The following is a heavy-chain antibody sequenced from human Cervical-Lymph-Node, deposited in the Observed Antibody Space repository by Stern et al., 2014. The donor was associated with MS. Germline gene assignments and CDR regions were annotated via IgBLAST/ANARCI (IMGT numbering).Heavy chain of an antibody. V-gene: IGHV3-30*01. CDR1: GFTFSSYA. D-gene: IGHD3-10*01. Sequence: VQLVESGGGVVQPGRSLRLSCAASGFTFSSYAMHWVRQAPGKGLEWVAVISYDGSNKYYADSVKGRFTISRDNSKNTLYLQMNSLRAEDTAVYYCARSQSRGVWFGELSAHFDYWGQGTLVTVSS. CDR3: ARSQSRGVWFGELSAHFDY. J-gene: IGHJ4*02. CDR2: ISYDGSNK.